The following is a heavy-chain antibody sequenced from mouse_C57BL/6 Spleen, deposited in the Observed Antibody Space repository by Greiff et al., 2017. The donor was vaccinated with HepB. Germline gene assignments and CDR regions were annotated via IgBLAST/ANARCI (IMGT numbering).Heavy chain of an antibody. D-gene: IGHD4-1*01. CDR3: ARCDLGGRLYWYFDV. V-gene: IGHV1-80*01. CDR1: GYAFSSYW. CDR2: IYPGDGDT. Sequence: QVQLQQSGAELVKPGASVKISCKASGYAFSSYWMNWVKQRPGKGLEWIGQIYPGDGDTNYNGKFKGKATLTADKSSSTAYMQLSSLTSEDSAVYFCARCDLGGRLYWYFDVWGTGTTVTVSS. J-gene: IGHJ1*03.